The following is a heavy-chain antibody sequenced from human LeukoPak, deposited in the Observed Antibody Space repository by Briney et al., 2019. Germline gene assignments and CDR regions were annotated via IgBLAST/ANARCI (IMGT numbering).Heavy chain of an antibody. Sequence: GGSLRLSCAASGFTFSSYSMNWVRQAPGKGLEWVSSISSSSSYIYYADSVKGRFTISRDNAKNSLYLQMNSLRAEDTAVYYCARGASLWFGIGGILDYWGQGTLVTVSS. CDR1: GFTFSSYS. CDR2: ISSSSSYI. J-gene: IGHJ4*02. CDR3: ARGASLWFGIGGILDY. V-gene: IGHV3-21*01. D-gene: IGHD3-10*01.